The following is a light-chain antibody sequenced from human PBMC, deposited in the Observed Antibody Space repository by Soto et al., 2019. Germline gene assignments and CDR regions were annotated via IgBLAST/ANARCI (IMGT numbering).Light chain of an antibody. CDR1: SSDVGGYNF. J-gene: IGLJ3*02. Sequence: QSALTQPPSASGAPGQSVTISCTGTSSDVGGYNFVSWYQQHPGKVPKSVIFDDSKRPSGVPGRFSGSNSGTTASLTVAGLEDDDEDDYYHSSFGGVNKLVFGGGTKLTVL. CDR2: DDS. CDR3: SSFGGVNKLV. V-gene: IGLV2-8*01.